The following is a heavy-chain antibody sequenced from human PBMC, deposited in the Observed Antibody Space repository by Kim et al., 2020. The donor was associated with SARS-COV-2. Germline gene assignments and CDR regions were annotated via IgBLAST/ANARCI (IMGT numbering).Heavy chain of an antibody. J-gene: IGHJ4*02. D-gene: IGHD3-10*01. CDR3: ARYSGSGKFVF. Sequence: SETLSHTCTVSDGPISSDHWGWIRQPPGKGLEWIGYPYYTGSTSYSPSLNGRVTISLDTSKNQFSLKLNSVTAADTAVYYCARYSGSGKFVFWGQGVLVTVDS. V-gene: IGHV4-59*01. CDR1: DGPISSDH. CDR2: PYYTGST.